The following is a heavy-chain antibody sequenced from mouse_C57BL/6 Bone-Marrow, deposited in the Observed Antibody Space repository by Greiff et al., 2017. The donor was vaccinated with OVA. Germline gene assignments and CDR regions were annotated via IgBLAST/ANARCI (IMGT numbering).Heavy chain of an antibody. D-gene: IGHD1-1*01. CDR3: ARGDIYYYGSSYVDYAMDY. V-gene: IGHV1-81*01. Sequence: QVQLKESGAELVRPGASVKLSCKASGYTFTSYGISWVKQRTGQGLEWIGEIYPRSGNTYYNEKFKGKATLTADKPSSTAYMELRSLTSEDSAVYFCARGDIYYYGSSYVDYAMDYWGQGTSVTVSA. CDR1: GYTFTSYG. CDR2: IYPRSGNT. J-gene: IGHJ4*01.